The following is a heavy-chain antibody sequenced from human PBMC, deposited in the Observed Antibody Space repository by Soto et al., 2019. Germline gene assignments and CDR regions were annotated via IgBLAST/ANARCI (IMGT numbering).Heavy chain of an antibody. CDR3: ARSSRYQYDSSEGNFDY. D-gene: IGHD3-22*01. J-gene: IGHJ4*02. V-gene: IGHV4-4*02. CDR2: MYHTGST. Sequence: QVQLQESGPGLVKPSGTLSLTCAVSGVSISSNNWWSWVRQPPGKGLEWIGEMYHTGSTNYNPSLKSRVTLSVDKSKNHFSLELNSVTAADTAVYYCARSSRYQYDSSEGNFDYWGQRTLVTVSS. CDR1: GVSISSNNW.